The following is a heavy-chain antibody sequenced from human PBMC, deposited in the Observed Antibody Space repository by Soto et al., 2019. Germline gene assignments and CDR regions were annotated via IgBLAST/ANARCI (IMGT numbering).Heavy chain of an antibody. V-gene: IGHV4-39*01. D-gene: IGHD6-19*01. CDR1: GGSINSSSYV. CDR3: ARHYSSGSRNWFDP. Sequence: PSETLSLTCSVSGGSINSSSYVWGWVRQPPGRGLEWIGSIYYSGSTYYNPSLRSRVTISVDTSKNQFSLKLSSVTAADTAVFYCARHYSSGSRNWFDPWGQGTLVTV. CDR2: IYYSGST. J-gene: IGHJ5*02.